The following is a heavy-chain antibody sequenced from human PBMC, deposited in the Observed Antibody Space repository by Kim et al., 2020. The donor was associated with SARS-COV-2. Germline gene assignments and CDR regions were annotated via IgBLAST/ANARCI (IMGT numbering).Heavy chain of an antibody. J-gene: IGHJ4*02. CDR2: INTNTGNP. CDR3: ARTFYDSSAYYYMDY. D-gene: IGHD3-22*01. Sequence: ASVKVSCKASGYTFTTYGMNWVRQAPGQGLEWMGWINTNTGNPTFAQGFTGRFVFSLDTSVSTAYLQISSLESEDTAVYYCARTFYDSSAYYYMDYWGQG. V-gene: IGHV7-4-1*02. CDR1: GYTFTTYG.